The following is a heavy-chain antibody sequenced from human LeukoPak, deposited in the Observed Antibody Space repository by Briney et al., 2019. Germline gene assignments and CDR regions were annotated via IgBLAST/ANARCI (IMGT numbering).Heavy chain of an antibody. D-gene: IGHD3-3*01. CDR1: NGSFTEYF. CDR2: VYHSGST. V-gene: IGHV4-34*01. CDR3: AREKFLGRLTRVLDT. Sequence: SETLSLTCGVNNGSFTEYFWSWIRQPPGKGLEWIGEVYHSGSTNYNPSLKSRLSISADMSKKQFSLKLNSVTAADTAVYYCAREKFLGRLTRVLDTWGQGTLVTVSS. J-gene: IGHJ5*02.